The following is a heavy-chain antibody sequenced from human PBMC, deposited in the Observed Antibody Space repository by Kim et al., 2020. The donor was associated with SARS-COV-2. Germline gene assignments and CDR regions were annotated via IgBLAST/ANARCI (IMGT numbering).Heavy chain of an antibody. J-gene: IGHJ3*01. V-gene: IGHV3-15*01. CDR2: IKSKSDGGTA. Sequence: GGSLRLSCAASGIIFRDAWMTWVRQAPGKGLEWVGRIKSKSDGGTAEYFAPVKGRFTISRDDSKNMLSLQMNSLKTEDTAVYYCVTPIVGPIYRGLDAFESWGQGTMVTVSS. CDR3: VTPIVGPIYRGLDAFES. CDR1: GIIFRDAW. D-gene: IGHD1-26*01.